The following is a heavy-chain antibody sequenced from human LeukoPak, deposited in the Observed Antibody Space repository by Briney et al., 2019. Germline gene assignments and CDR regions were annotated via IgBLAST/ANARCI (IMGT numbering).Heavy chain of an antibody. V-gene: IGHV1-8*01. CDR1: GYTFTSYD. CDR2: MNPNSGNT. D-gene: IGHD2-2*01. J-gene: IGHJ5*02. CDR3: ARTYCSSTSCYSSIDNWFGP. Sequence: GASVKVSCKASGYTFTSYDINWVRQATGQGLEWMGWMNPNSGNTGYAQKFQGRVTMTRNTSISTAYMELSSLRSEDTAVYYCARTYCSSTSCYSSIDNWFGPWGQGTLVTVSS.